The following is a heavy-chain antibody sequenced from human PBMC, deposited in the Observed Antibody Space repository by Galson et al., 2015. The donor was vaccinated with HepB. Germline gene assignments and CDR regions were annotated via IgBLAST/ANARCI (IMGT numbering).Heavy chain of an antibody. CDR2: ISDSGVNT. V-gene: IGHV3-23*01. Sequence: SLRLSCAASGFTFSSFAMTWVRQAPGKGLEWVSGISDSGVNTYYAESVKGRFTISRDNSKNTLYLQMNSLRLDDTAVYYCARGMVVQGCWGQGALVTVSS. D-gene: IGHD3-10*01. J-gene: IGHJ4*02. CDR1: GFTFSSFA. CDR3: ARGMVVQGC.